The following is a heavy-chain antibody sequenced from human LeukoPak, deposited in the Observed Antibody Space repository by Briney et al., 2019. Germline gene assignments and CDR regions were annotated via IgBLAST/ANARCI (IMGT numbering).Heavy chain of an antibody. Sequence: PGGSLRLSCATSGFTFDDYAMHWVRQAPGKGLEWVSGINWNSCSIGYADSVKGRFTISRDNAKKSLFLQMNSLRVDDTALYYCARDHVGSNTNWFDSWGQGTQVIVSS. CDR3: ARDHVGSNTNWFDS. CDR1: GFTFDDYA. CDR2: INWNSCSI. V-gene: IGHV3-9*01. D-gene: IGHD4-23*01. J-gene: IGHJ5*01.